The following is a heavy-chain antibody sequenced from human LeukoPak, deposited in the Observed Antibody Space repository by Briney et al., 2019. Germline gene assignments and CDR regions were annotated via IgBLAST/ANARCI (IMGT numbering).Heavy chain of an antibody. D-gene: IGHD3-22*01. V-gene: IGHV3-23*01. CDR1: GFTFSSYA. J-gene: IGHJ4*02. Sequence: PGGSLRLSCAACGFTFSSYAMSWVRQDPGKGLEWVSAISGSGGSTYYADSVKGRFTISRDNSKNTLYLQMNSLRAEDTAVYYCAKDLNTGYDSSGYFDYWGQGTLVTVFS. CDR2: ISGSGGST. CDR3: AKDLNTGYDSSGYFDY.